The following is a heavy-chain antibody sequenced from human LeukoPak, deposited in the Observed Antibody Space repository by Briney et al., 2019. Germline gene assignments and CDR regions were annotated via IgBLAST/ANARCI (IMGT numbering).Heavy chain of an antibody. V-gene: IGHV4-39*01. CDR2: IYYSGST. J-gene: IGHJ3*02. Sequence: KASETLSLTCTVSGGSISSSSYYWGWIRQPPGKGLEWIGSIYYSGSTYYNPSLKSRVTISVDTSKNQFSLKLSSVTAADTAVYYCARHELGWSYGRDAFDIWGQGTMVTVSS. D-gene: IGHD1-26*01. CDR3: ARHELGWSYGRDAFDI. CDR1: GGSISSSSYY.